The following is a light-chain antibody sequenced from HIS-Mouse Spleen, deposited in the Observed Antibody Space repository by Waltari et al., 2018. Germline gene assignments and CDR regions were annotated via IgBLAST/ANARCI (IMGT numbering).Light chain of an antibody. CDR3: QAWDSSTGV. CDR1: KLGDKY. V-gene: IGLV3-1*01. J-gene: IGLJ1*01. Sequence: SYELTQPPSVSVSPGQTASITCSGDKLGDKYACWYQQKPGQSPVLVIYQDSNLPSGIPERFSGSNSGNTATLTISGTQAMDEADYYCQAWDSSTGVFGTGTKVTVL. CDR2: QDS.